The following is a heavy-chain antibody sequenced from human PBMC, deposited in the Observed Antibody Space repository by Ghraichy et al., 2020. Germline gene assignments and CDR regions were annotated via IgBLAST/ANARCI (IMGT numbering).Heavy chain of an antibody. CDR3: ASLYSGYDYTRFDY. Sequence: SETLSLTCTVSGGSISSGGYYWSWIRQHPGKGLEWIGYIYYSGSTYYNPSLKSRVTISVDTSKNQFSLKLSSVTAADTAVYYCASLYSGYDYTRFDYWGQGTLVTVSS. J-gene: IGHJ4*02. D-gene: IGHD5-12*01. CDR1: GGSISSGGYY. CDR2: IYYSGST. V-gene: IGHV4-31*03.